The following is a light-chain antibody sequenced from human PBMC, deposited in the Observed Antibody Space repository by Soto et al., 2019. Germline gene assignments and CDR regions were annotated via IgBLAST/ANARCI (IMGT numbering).Light chain of an antibody. Sequence: EIVITQSPATLSVSPGEGATLYCRASQGIGNTLAWYQQKPGQTPRLLIYGASIRATGVPARFSGSGSGTDFTLTINSLQSEDFAVYYCQHYVNWPLTFGGGTKVDIK. J-gene: IGKJ4*01. CDR2: GAS. CDR3: QHYVNWPLT. CDR1: QGIGNT. V-gene: IGKV3-15*01.